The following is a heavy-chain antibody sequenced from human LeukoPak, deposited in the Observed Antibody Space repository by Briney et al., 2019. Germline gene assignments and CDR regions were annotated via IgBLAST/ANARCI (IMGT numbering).Heavy chain of an antibody. CDR2: IYYSGST. CDR3: ARHPCGSYYETSGFPLSFDY. Sequence: SETLSLTCTVSGGSISTYYWTWIRQPPGKGLEWIGYIYYSGSTNYNPSLKSRVTISVDTSKDQFSLRLSSVTAADTAVYYCARHPCGSYYETSGFPLSFDYWGQGALVTVSS. CDR1: GGSISTYY. V-gene: IGHV4-59*08. D-gene: IGHD3-22*01. J-gene: IGHJ4*02.